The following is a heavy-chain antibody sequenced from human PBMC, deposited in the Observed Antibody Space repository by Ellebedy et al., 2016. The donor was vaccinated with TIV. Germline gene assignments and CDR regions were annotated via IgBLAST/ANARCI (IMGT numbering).Heavy chain of an antibody. CDR2: IYHGVNS. J-gene: IGHJ4*02. D-gene: IGHD6-6*01. Sequence: SETLSLXCAVSGDPITGSHWWSWVRQPPGRGLEWIGEIYHGVNSHYNPSLKSRVTMSIDESNNGFSLELTSVTAADTTVYYCATGMGTYSSSSGNYWGQGTLVTVSS. CDR3: ATGMGTYSSSSGNY. V-gene: IGHV4-4*02. CDR1: GDPITGSHW.